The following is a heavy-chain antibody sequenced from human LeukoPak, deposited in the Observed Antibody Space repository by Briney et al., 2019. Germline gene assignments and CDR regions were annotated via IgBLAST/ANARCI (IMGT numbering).Heavy chain of an antibody. V-gene: IGHV1-46*01. CDR1: GYTFTSYY. Sequence: GASVKVSCKASGYTFTSYYMHWVRQAPGQGLEWMGIINPSGGSTSYTQKFQGRVTMTRDTSTSTVYMELSSLRSEDTAVYYCARPQRPYSSGWYLNWFDPWGQGTLVTVSS. D-gene: IGHD6-19*01. CDR2: INPSGGST. J-gene: IGHJ5*02. CDR3: ARPQRPYSSGWYLNWFDP.